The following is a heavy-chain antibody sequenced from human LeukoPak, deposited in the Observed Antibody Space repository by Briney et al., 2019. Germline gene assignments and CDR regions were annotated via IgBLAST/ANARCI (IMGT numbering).Heavy chain of an antibody. CDR2: IYYSGST. CDR1: GGSISSSSYY. D-gene: IGHD5-18*01. V-gene: IGHV4-39*01. J-gene: IGHJ4*02. Sequence: PSETLSLTCTVSGGSISSSSYYWGWIRQPPGKGLEWIGSIYYSGSTYYNPSLKSRVTISVDTSKNQFSLKLSSVTAADTAVYYCARHSSGRGSAIFDYWGQGTLVTVSS. CDR3: ARHSSGRGSAIFDY.